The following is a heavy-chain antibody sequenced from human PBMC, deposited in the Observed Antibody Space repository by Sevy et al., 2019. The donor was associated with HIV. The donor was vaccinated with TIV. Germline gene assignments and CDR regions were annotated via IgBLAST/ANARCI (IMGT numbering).Heavy chain of an antibody. D-gene: IGHD2-2*01. CDR2: IKKDGSEK. V-gene: IGHV3-7*03. CDR3: ARDCSSTNCLWGLDV. CDR1: GFTFSRYW. J-gene: IGHJ6*02. Sequence: GGSLRLSCAASGFTFSRYWMSWVRQAPGKGLEWVANIKKDGSEKYYADSVKGRFTISRDNAKNSLYLQMNSLRAEDTDLYYCARDCSSTNCLWGLDVWGQGTTVTVSS.